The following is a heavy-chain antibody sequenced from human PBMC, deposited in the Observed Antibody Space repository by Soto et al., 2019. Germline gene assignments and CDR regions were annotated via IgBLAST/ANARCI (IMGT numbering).Heavy chain of an antibody. Sequence: SETLSLTCAVSGGSISSGGYSWSWIRQPPGKGLEWIGEIYHSGSTNYNPSLKSRVAISVDKSKNQFSLKLSSVTAADTAVYYCAKCITALGPIDYWGQGTLVTVSS. CDR3: AKCITALGPIDY. D-gene: IGHD6-6*01. CDR1: GGSISSGGYS. J-gene: IGHJ4*02. V-gene: IGHV4-30-2*01. CDR2: IYHSGST.